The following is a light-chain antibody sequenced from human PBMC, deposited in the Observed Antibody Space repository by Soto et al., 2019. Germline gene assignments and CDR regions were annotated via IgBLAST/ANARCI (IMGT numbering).Light chain of an antibody. Sequence: QSVLTQPPSASGAPGQTVTLSCTGSSSNIGAGYDVHWYQQLPGTAPKLLIYGNSNRPSGVPDRFSGSKSGTSASLAITGLQAEDEADYYCQSYASSLSGSVFGGGTKVTVL. CDR2: GNS. J-gene: IGLJ3*02. CDR1: SSNIGAGYD. V-gene: IGLV1-40*01. CDR3: QSYASSLSGSV.